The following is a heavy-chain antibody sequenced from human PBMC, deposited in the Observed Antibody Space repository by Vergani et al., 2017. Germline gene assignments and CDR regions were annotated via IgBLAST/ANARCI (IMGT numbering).Heavy chain of an antibody. V-gene: IGHV4-59*01. CDR2: IYYSGST. J-gene: IGHJ4*02. CDR1: GGSISSYY. CDR3: ASTSVAGKGY. D-gene: IGHD6-19*01. Sequence: QVQLQQWGAGLLKPSETLSLTCAVYGGSISSYYWSWIRQPPGKGLEWIGYIYYSGSTNYNPSLKSRVTISVDTSKNQFSLKLSSVTAADTAVYYCASTSVAGKGYWGQGTLVTVSS.